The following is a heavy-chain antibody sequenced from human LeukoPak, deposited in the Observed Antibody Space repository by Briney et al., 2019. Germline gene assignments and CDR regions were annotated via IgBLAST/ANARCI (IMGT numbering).Heavy chain of an antibody. V-gene: IGHV3-33*01. CDR1: GFTFSSYG. CDR2: IWYDGSNK. D-gene: IGHD3-22*01. J-gene: IGHJ4*02. CDR3: ARGFYYDSSGYYVYYFDY. Sequence: GGSPRLSCAASGFTFSSYGMHWVRQAPGKGLEWVAVIWYDGSNKYYADSVKGRFTISRDNSKNTLYLQMNSLRAEDTAVYYCARGFYYDSSGYYVYYFDYWGQGTLVTVSS.